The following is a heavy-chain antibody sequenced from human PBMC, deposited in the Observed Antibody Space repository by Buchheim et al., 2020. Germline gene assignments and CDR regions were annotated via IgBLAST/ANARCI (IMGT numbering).Heavy chain of an antibody. J-gene: IGHJ6*02. Sequence: QVQLVQSGAEVKKPGSSVKVSCKASGGTFSSYAISWVRQAPGQGLEWMGRIIPILGIANYAQKFQGRVTITADKSTSTAYMELSSLRSEDTAVYYCAILWDTAMVRYYYGMDVWGQGTT. D-gene: IGHD5-18*01. V-gene: IGHV1-69*04. CDR2: IIPILGIA. CDR3: AILWDTAMVRYYYGMDV. CDR1: GGTFSSYA.